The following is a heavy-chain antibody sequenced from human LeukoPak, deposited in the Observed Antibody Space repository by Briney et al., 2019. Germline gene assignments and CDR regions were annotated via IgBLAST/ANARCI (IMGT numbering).Heavy chain of an antibody. D-gene: IGHD3-9*01. CDR1: GGSISSYY. CDR3: ARDTLRYFDWLPRGNAFDI. CDR2: IYTSGST. V-gene: IGHV4-4*07. J-gene: IGHJ3*02. Sequence: SETLSLTCTVSGGSISSYYWSWIRQPAGEGLEWIGRIYTSGSTNYNPSLKSRVTMSVDTSKNQFSLKLSSVTAADTAVYYCARDTLRYFDWLPRGNAFDIWGQGTMVTVSS.